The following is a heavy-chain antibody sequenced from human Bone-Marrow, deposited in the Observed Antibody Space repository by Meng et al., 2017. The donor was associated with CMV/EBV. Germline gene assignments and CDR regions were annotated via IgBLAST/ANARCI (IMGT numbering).Heavy chain of an antibody. Sequence: SVKVSCKASGGTFSNNGFSWVRQAPGQGLEWMGGIIPILGIANYTQKFQGRVTMTRDTSTSTVYMELNSLRSEDTAVYYCARAVGVVVAATQRWLGYWGQGTLVTVSS. V-gene: IGHV1-69*10. D-gene: IGHD2-15*01. CDR1: GGTFSNNG. CDR2: IIPILGIA. J-gene: IGHJ4*02. CDR3: ARAVGVVVAATQRWLGY.